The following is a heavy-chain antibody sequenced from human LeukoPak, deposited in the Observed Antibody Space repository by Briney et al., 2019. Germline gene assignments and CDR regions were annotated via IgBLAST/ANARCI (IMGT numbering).Heavy chain of an antibody. CDR2: FDPEDGET. Sequence: ASVKVSCKVSGYTLTELSMHWVRQAPGKGLEWMGGFDPEDGETIYAQKFQGRVTMTEDTSTDTAYMELNSLRSDDTAVYYCALTLGSYYDYWGQGTLVTVSS. J-gene: IGHJ4*02. V-gene: IGHV1-24*01. D-gene: IGHD1-26*01. CDR1: GYTLTELS. CDR3: ALTLGSYYDY.